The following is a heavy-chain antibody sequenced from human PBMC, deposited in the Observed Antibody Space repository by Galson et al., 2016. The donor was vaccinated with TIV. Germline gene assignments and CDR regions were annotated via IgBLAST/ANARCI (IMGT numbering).Heavy chain of an antibody. Sequence: SVKVSCKASGYTITSYAMHWVRQAPGQRSEWMGWINAGTGDTKFSQKFQGRVTLTRDTSASTVYMGLSSLTSEDTAVYYCARDFGGSFSPFYGMDVWGQGTTVTVSS. CDR3: ARDFGGSFSPFYGMDV. D-gene: IGHD3-16*01. CDR1: GYTITSYA. V-gene: IGHV1-3*01. CDR2: INAGTGDT. J-gene: IGHJ6*02.